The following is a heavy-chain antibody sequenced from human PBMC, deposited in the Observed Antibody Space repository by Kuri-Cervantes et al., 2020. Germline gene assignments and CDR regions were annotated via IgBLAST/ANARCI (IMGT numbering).Heavy chain of an antibody. D-gene: IGHD6-19*01. CDR3: AKVRSGSFRGAFDS. CDR2: ISGSGGST. V-gene: IGHV3-23*01. J-gene: IGHJ3*02. CDR1: GFTFSSHV. Sequence: GESLKISCAASGFTFSSHVMSWVRQAPGKGLEWVSAISGSGGSTYYADSVKGRFTISRDNSKNTLYLQMNSLRVEGTALYYCAKVRSGSFRGAFDSWGQGAMVTVSS.